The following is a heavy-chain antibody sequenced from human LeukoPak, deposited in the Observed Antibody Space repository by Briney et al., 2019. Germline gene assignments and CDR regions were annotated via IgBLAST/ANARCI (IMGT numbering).Heavy chain of an antibody. CDR3: ARALGIAAAGAPPNYYYYGMDV. J-gene: IGHJ6*02. V-gene: IGHV1-18*01. CDR2: ISTYNGNT. CDR1: GYTFTSYG. Sequence: ASVKVSCKASGYTFTSYGISWVRQAPGQGLEWMGWISTYNGNTNYVQKFQGRVTITTDTSTTTAYMGLSSLRSEDTAVYYCARALGIAAAGAPPNYYYYGMDVWGQGTTVTVSS. D-gene: IGHD6-13*01.